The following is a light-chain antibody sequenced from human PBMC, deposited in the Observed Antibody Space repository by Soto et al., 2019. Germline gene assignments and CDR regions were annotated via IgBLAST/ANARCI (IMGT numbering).Light chain of an antibody. Sequence: EIVMTQSPATLSESPGERATLSCRASQSVSSNLAWYQQKRGQAPRLLICGTSTRATGIPARFSGSGSATEFTLTISSLQSEDFAVYYCQQYNKWPLTFGGGTKVEIK. J-gene: IGKJ4*01. CDR3: QQYNKWPLT. V-gene: IGKV3-15*01. CDR2: GTS. CDR1: QSVSSN.